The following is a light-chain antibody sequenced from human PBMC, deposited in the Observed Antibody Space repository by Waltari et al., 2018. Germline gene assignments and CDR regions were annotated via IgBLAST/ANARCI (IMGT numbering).Light chain of an antibody. J-gene: IGKJ2*01. CDR2: AAS. CDR3: QQSYNTPRT. V-gene: IGKV1-39*01. CDR1: QSISSY. Sequence: DIQMTQSPSSLSASVGDRVTITCRASQSISSYLNSYFNWYQQKPGKVPKLLIYAASSLQSGVPSRFGGSGSGTDFTLTISSLQPEDFGTYYCQQSYNTPRTFGQGTKLEIK.